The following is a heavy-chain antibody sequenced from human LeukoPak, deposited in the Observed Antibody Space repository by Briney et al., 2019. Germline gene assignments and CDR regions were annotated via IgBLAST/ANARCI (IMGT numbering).Heavy chain of an antibody. CDR1: GFTVSSDY. CDR3: AREYCSGGSCNNGMDV. J-gene: IGHJ6*02. Sequence: GGPLRHSCAVCGFTVSSDYMSWVRQAPGMGLEWVAVIYSGGSTYYADSVNGRFTISRDNSKNTLSLQMNSLRAEDTAVYYCAREYCSGGSCNNGMDVWGQGTTVTVSS. V-gene: IGHV3-66*01. D-gene: IGHD2-15*01. CDR2: IYSGGST.